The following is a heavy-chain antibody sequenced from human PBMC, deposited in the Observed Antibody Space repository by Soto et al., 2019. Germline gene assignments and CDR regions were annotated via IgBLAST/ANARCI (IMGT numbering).Heavy chain of an antibody. CDR1: GYTLTCYS. Sequence: ASVKASSKAPGYTLTCYSMYWVRHAPGQRLEWMGWINAGNGNTKYSQKFQGRVTITRDTSASTAYMELSSLRSEDTAVYYCARGPGGPDGPGDYWGQGTQVTVSS. V-gene: IGHV1-3*01. J-gene: IGHJ4*02. CDR2: INAGNGNT. CDR3: ARGPGGPDGPGDY. D-gene: IGHD2-15*01.